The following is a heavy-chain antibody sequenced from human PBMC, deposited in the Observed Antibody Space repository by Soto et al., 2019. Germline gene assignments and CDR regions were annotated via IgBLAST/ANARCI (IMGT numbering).Heavy chain of an antibody. CDR3: ARDHLIVVVMHGMDV. Sequence: GGSLRLSCAASGFTFSSYSMNWVRQAPGKGLEWVSYISSSSSTIYYADSVKGRFTISRDNAKNSLYLQMNSLRAEDTAVYYCARDHLIVVVMHGMDVWGQGTTVT. CDR1: GFTFSSYS. J-gene: IGHJ6*02. CDR2: ISSSSSTI. V-gene: IGHV3-48*01. D-gene: IGHD3-22*01.